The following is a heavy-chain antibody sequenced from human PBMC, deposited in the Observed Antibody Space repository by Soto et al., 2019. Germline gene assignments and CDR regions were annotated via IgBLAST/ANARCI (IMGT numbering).Heavy chain of an antibody. J-gene: IGHJ6*02. D-gene: IGHD3-3*01. V-gene: IGHV3-30*18. Sequence: GGSLRLTCAASGFTFSSYGMHWVRQAPGKGLEWVAVISYDGSNKYYADSVKGRFTISRDNSKNTLYLQMNSLRAEDTAVYYCAKDLRVGHYYFWSGYSLSKHVMDASGLYTTVPVS. CDR2: ISYDGSNK. CDR3: AKDLRVGHYYFWSGYSLSKHVMDA. CDR1: GFTFSSYG.